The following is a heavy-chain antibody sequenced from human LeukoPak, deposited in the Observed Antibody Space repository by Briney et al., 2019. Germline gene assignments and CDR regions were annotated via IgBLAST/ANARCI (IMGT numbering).Heavy chain of an antibody. CDR3: ARVSLGIAARTSFDI. J-gene: IGHJ3*02. CDR1: GFTFSSYG. Sequence: PGRSLRLSCAASGFTFSSYGMHWVRQAQGKGLEWVAVIWYDGSNKYYADSVKGRFTISRDNSKNTLYLQMNSLRAEDTAVYYCARVSLGIAARTSFDIWGQGTMVTVSS. CDR2: IWYDGSNK. V-gene: IGHV3-33*01. D-gene: IGHD6-13*01.